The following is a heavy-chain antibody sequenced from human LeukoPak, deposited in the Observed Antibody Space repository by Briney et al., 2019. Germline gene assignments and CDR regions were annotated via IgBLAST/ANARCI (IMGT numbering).Heavy chain of an antibody. Sequence: PGGSLRLSCTASAFTFDDYGMRWVRQAPGKGVEGVSGINWNGGRTVYEEYVKGRFTISRDNAKNSLYLQMNSLRAEDTALYYCARDGYDFWSGYSIDYWGQGTLVTVSS. D-gene: IGHD3-3*01. CDR3: ARDGYDFWSGYSIDY. CDR2: INWNGGRT. CDR1: AFTFDDYG. J-gene: IGHJ4*02. V-gene: IGHV3-20*04.